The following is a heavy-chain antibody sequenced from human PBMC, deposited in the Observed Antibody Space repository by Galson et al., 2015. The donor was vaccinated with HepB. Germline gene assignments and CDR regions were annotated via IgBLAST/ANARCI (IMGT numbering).Heavy chain of an antibody. CDR3: ARTYYDSTGFSKNWYFDL. Sequence: SLRLSCAASGSTFKNYAMHWVRQAPGKGLEYVSTISSNGGSTYYANSVKGRSTISRDNSKNTLYLQMGSLRAEDMAVYYCARTYYDSTGFSKNWYFDLWGRGTLVTVSS. CDR1: GSTFKNYA. CDR2: ISSNGGST. V-gene: IGHV3-64*01. D-gene: IGHD3-22*01. J-gene: IGHJ2*01.